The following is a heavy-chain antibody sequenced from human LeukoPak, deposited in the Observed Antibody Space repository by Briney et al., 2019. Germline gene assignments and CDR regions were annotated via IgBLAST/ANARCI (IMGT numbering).Heavy chain of an antibody. J-gene: IGHJ6*03. CDR1: GGSISSYY. Sequence: SETLSLTCTVSGGSISSYYWSWIRQPPGKGLEWIGYIYYSGSTNYNPSLKSRVTISVDTSKNQFSLKLSSVTAADTAVYYCAGTYCSSTNCYTNAYYYYYMDVWGKGTTVTFSS. V-gene: IGHV4-59*01. CDR3: AGTYCSSTNCYTNAYYYYYMDV. D-gene: IGHD2-2*02. CDR2: IYYSGST.